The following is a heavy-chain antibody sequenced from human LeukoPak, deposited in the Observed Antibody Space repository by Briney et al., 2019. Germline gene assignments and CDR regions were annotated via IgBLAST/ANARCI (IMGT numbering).Heavy chain of an antibody. D-gene: IGHD6-13*01. CDR2: IYSGGST. V-gene: IGHV3-66*01. J-gene: IGHJ4*02. Sequence: GGSLRLSCAASGFTVSSNYMSWVRQAPGKGLEGVSVIYSGGSTYYADSVKGRFTISRDNSKNTLYLQMNSLRAEDTAVYYCARDLQYSSSLYSDYWGQGTLVTVSS. CDR3: ARDLQYSSSLYSDY. CDR1: GFTVSSNY.